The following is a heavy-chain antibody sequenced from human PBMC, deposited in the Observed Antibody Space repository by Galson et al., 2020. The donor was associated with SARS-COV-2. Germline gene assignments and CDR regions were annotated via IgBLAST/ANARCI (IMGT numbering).Heavy chain of an antibody. D-gene: IGHD3-9*01. CDR2: ISSSGSTI. CDR3: ARDLYYEILTRFGY. CDR1: GFTFSDYY. J-gene: IGHJ4*02. V-gene: IGHV3-11*01. Sequence: KIGESLKISCASSGFTFSDYYMRWIRQAPGKGLEWVAYISSSGSTIYYADPVKGRFTISRDNAKNSLYLQMNSLGAEDTAVYYCARDLYYEILTRFGYWGQGTLVPVSS.